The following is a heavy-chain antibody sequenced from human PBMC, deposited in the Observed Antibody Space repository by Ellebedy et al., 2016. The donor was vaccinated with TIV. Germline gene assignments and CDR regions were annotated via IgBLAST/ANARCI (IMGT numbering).Heavy chain of an antibody. V-gene: IGHV3-73*01. J-gene: IGHJ4*02. CDR3: ASAVDGHTSFHS. CDR2: IRNKPRSYAT. D-gene: IGHD2-15*01. CDR1: GLTFSASA. Sequence: PGGSLRLSCAASGLTFSASAMHWVRQASGKGPEWVGRIRNKPRSYATTYGAAVEGRFTISRDDSRRTAYLQMNSLKTEDTAVYYCASAVDGHTSFHSWGLGTLVTVSS.